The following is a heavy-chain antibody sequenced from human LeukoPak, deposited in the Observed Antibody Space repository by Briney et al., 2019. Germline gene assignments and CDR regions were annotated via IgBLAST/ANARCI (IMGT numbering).Heavy chain of an antibody. Sequence: ASVKVSCKASGYTFTSYDINWVRQATGQGPEWMGWMNPNSGNTGYAQKFQGRVTITRNTSISTAYMELSSLRSEDTAVYYCARGRYNWNYLEDNFDYWGQGTLVTVSS. J-gene: IGHJ4*02. V-gene: IGHV1-8*03. CDR1: GYTFTSYD. CDR2: MNPNSGNT. D-gene: IGHD1-7*01. CDR3: ARGRYNWNYLEDNFDY.